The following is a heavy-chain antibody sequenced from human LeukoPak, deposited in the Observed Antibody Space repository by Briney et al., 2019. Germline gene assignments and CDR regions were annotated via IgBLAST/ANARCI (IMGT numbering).Heavy chain of an antibody. CDR2: ISSSSSYI. V-gene: IGHV3-21*01. CDR1: GFTFSIHA. J-gene: IGHJ3*02. D-gene: IGHD5-18*01. Sequence: GGSLRLSCAASGFTFSIHAMNWVRQAPGKGLEWVSSISSSSSYIYYADSVKGRFTISRDNAKNSLYLQMNSLRAEDTAVYYCARGRSNSYGHNDAFDIRGQGTMVTVSS. CDR3: ARGRSNSYGHNDAFDI.